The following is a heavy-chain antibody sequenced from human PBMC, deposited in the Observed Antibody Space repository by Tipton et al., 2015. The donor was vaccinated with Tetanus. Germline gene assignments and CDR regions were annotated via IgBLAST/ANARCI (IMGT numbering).Heavy chain of an antibody. D-gene: IGHD6-13*01. CDR3: ARGWGSSWYYFDN. J-gene: IGHJ4*02. CDR1: GGSISSYY. CDR2: IYYSGST. Sequence: TLSLTCTVSGGSISSYYWSWIRQPPGKGLEWIGYIYYSGSTNYNPSPKSRVTISVDTSKNQFSLKLSSVTAADTAVYYCARGWGSSWYYFDNWGQGTLVTVSS. V-gene: IGHV4-59*01.